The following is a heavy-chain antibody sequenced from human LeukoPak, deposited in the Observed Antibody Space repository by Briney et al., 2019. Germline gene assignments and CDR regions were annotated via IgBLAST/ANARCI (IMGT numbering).Heavy chain of an antibody. D-gene: IGHD3-3*01. Sequence: GGSLRLSCTASGFIFSIFAMSWVRQAPGKGLEWVSGISGSGDTTYYTDSVKGRFTISRDYSKNTLYLQMNSLRAEDTAVYYCAKDSLTITMGSPVWGQGTLVTVSS. CDR1: GFIFSIFA. CDR3: AKDSLTITMGSPV. V-gene: IGHV3-23*01. J-gene: IGHJ4*02. CDR2: ISGSGDTT.